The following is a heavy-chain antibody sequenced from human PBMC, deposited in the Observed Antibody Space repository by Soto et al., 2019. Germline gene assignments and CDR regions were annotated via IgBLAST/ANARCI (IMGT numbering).Heavy chain of an antibody. D-gene: IGHD4-17*01. Sequence: GASVKGSCKASGYTFTNYAMHWVRPAPGQRLEGMGWINAANGNTKYSEKFQGRVTITRDTSASTAYMELTGLRSEDTAVYYCARDGRADNYGDYIDYWGQGTLVTVSS. CDR2: INAANGNT. V-gene: IGHV1-3*01. CDR1: GYTFTNYA. CDR3: ARDGRADNYGDYIDY. J-gene: IGHJ4*02.